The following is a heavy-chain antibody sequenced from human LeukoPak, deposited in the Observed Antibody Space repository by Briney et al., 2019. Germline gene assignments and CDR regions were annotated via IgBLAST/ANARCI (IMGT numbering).Heavy chain of an antibody. Sequence: SETLSLTCTVSGGSISSYYWSWIRQPPGKGLEWIGYISYSGSTNFNPSLKSRVTISVDTSKNQFFLKLSFVTAADTAVYYCAREGTAGTNLNWFDPWGQGTLVTVSS. CDR3: AREGTAGTNLNWFDP. V-gene: IGHV4-59*01. D-gene: IGHD1-1*01. J-gene: IGHJ5*02. CDR2: ISYSGST. CDR1: GGSISSYY.